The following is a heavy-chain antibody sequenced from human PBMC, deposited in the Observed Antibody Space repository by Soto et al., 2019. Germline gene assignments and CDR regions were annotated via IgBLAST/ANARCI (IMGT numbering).Heavy chain of an antibody. D-gene: IGHD3-9*01. CDR1: GYTFTSYG. CDR3: ARDPPHYDILTGYQLPDY. J-gene: IGHJ4*02. V-gene: IGHV1-18*01. CDR2: ISAYNGNT. Sequence: QVPLVQSGAEVKKPGASVKVSCKASGYTFTSYGISWVRQAPGQGLEWMGWISAYNGNTNYAQKLQGRVTMTTDTSTSTAYMELRSLRSDDTAVYYCARDPPHYDILTGYQLPDYWGQGTLVTVSS.